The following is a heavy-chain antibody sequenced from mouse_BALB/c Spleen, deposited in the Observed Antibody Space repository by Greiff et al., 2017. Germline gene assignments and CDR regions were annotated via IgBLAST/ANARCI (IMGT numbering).Heavy chain of an antibody. CDR1: GFTFSSFG. Sequence: EVQVVESGGGLVQPGGSRKLSCAASGFTFSSFGMHWVRQAPEKGLEWVAYISSGSSTIYYADTVKGRFTISRDNPKNTLFLQMTSLRSEDTAMYYCARCIGTRAWFAYWGQGTLVTVSA. CDR2: ISSGSSTI. V-gene: IGHV5-17*02. CDR3: ARCIGTRAWFAY. D-gene: IGHD4-1*01. J-gene: IGHJ3*01.